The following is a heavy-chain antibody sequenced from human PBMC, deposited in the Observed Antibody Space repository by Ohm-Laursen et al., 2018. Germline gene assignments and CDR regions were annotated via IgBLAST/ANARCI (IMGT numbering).Heavy chain of an antibody. V-gene: IGHV4-59*04. CDR1: GAPISTHY. CDR3: ARQAYGPGEGYGTDV. J-gene: IGHJ6*02. CDR2: LYYSGTT. D-gene: IGHD3-10*01. Sequence: ETLSLTCTVSGAPISTHYWSWIRQPPGKGLEWVGYLYYSGTTYYNPSLKSRVTISVDTSKNQFSLKLSSVTAADTAVYYCARQAYGPGEGYGTDVWGQGTTVTVSS.